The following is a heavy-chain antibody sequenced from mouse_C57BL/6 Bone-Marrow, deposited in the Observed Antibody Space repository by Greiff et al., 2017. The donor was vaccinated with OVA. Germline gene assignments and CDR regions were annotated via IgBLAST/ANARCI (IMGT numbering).Heavy chain of an antibody. CDR2: MDPANGNT. J-gene: IGHJ4*01. CDR1: GFNIKNTS. V-gene: IGHV14-3*01. D-gene: IGHD1-1*01. Sequence: PLHQSVAALVRPGASVQLSCTASGFNIKNTSMHWVQQRPEQGLEWLGRMDPANGNTKYDPKFQGKATITADTSSNTAYLQLSSLTSEDTAIYYLARGGYYWAMDYWGQGTSVTVSS. CDR3: ARGGYYWAMDY.